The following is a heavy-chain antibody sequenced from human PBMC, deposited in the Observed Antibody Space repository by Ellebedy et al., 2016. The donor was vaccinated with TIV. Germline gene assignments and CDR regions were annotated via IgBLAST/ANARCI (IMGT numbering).Heavy chain of an antibody. J-gene: IGHJ4*02. D-gene: IGHD3-10*01. CDR1: GGSISSSSYY. Sequence: SETLSLTXTVSGGSISSSSYYWGWIRQPPGKGLEWIGSIYYSGSTYYNPSLKSRVTISVDTSKNQFSLKLSSVTAADTAVYYCATRETSVDYYGSGSPVDYWGQGTLVTVSS. V-gene: IGHV4-39*01. CDR3: ATRETSVDYYGSGSPVDY. CDR2: IYYSGST.